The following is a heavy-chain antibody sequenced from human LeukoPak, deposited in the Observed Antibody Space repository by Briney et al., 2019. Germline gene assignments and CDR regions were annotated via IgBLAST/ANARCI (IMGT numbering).Heavy chain of an antibody. J-gene: IGHJ6*02. V-gene: IGHV3-48*03. CDR1: GFTFSSYE. D-gene: IGHD3-10*01. CDR2: ISSTGSTI. Sequence: PGGSLRLSCAASGFTFSSYEMNWVRQAPGKGLEWVSYISSTGSTIYSADSVKGRFTISRDNAKNSLYLQMNSLRAEDTAVYYCAREELLWFGELLEKRAYGMDVWGQGTTVTVSS. CDR3: AREELLWFGELLEKRAYGMDV.